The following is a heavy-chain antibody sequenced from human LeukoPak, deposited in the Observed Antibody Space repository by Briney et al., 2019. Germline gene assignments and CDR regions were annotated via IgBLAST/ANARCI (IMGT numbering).Heavy chain of an antibody. Sequence: GGSLRLSCTVSGVPFSIYGLHWVRQAPGRGLEWVAFLRSDGRDKYCADSVKGRFTISRDSSKNTVYLQLSSLRTEDTAVYYCARDPEWSWDYWGQGTLVIVSS. D-gene: IGHD3-3*01. CDR3: ARDPEWSWDY. J-gene: IGHJ4*02. CDR1: GVPFSIYG. V-gene: IGHV3-30*02. CDR2: LRSDGRDK.